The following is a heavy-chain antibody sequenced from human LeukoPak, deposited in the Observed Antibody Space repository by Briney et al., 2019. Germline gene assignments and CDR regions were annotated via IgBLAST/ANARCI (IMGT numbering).Heavy chain of an antibody. Sequence: GRSLRLSCAASGFTFSSYAMHWVRQAPGKGLEWVAVISYDGNKKYYADSVKGRFTISRDNSKNTLYLQMNSLRAEDTAVYYCARDGYYYDSSGQLDYWGQGTLVTVSS. V-gene: IGHV3-30-3*01. CDR1: GFTFSSYA. D-gene: IGHD3-22*01. CDR3: ARDGYYYDSSGQLDY. J-gene: IGHJ4*02. CDR2: ISYDGNKK.